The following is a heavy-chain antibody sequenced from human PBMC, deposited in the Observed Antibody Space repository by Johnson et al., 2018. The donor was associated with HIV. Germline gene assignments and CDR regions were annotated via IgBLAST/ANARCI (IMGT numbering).Heavy chain of an antibody. Sequence: QLVESGGGLVQPGRSLRLSCAASGFTFSSYAMHWVRQAPGKGLEWVAVISYDGSNKYYADSVKGRFTISRDNSKNTLYLQMNSLRAEDTAVYYCARVGDAFDIWGQGTMVTVSS. CDR3: ARVGDAFDI. V-gene: IGHV3-30*04. J-gene: IGHJ3*02. CDR1: GFTFSSYA. CDR2: ISYDGSNK.